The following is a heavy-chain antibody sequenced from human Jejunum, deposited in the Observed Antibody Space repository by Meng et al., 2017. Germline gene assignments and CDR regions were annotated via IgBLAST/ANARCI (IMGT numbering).Heavy chain of an antibody. D-gene: IGHD3-22*01. CDR2: VNAGNGNT. J-gene: IGHJ4*02. CDR1: GYTFKNYL. CDR3: ARLYYFDSSGTYDY. Sequence: QVQLVQSGAEVKKPGASVTVSCKASGYTFKNYLIHWVRQAPGQRLEWMGWVNAGNGNTKSSQNFQGRVTFNRDTSATTAYMELSSLTPEDTAVYYCARLYYFDSSGTYDYWGQGTLVTASS. V-gene: IGHV1-3*01.